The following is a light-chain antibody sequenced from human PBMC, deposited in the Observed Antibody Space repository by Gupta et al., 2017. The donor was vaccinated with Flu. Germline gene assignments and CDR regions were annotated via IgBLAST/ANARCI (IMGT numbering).Light chain of an antibody. CDR3: QAEDSRDSVV. CDR1: GLSEAH. Sequence: PGQTVEISCSGDGLSEAHAYWYKQKPGPEPVVCRHRDRVRCSGMPERGSGSASATTVTIIIIDAQAEDESYYECQAEDSRDSVVFGGGTKLTVL. V-gene: IGLV3-25*03. J-gene: IGLJ2*01. CDR2: RDR.